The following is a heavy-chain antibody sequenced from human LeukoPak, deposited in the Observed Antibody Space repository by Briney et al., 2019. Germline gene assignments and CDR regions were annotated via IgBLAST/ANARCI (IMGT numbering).Heavy chain of an antibody. J-gene: IGHJ5*02. CDR2: ISGSGGST. V-gene: IGHV3-23*01. D-gene: IGHD2-21*02. CDR3: AKDPYCGGDCYPVWFDP. Sequence: SGGSLRLSCAASGFTFSSYAMSWVRQAPGKGLEWVSAISGSGGSTYYADSVKGRFTISRDNSKNTPYLQMNSLRAEDTAVYYCAKDPYCGGDCYPVWFDPWGQGTLVTVSS. CDR1: GFTFSSYA.